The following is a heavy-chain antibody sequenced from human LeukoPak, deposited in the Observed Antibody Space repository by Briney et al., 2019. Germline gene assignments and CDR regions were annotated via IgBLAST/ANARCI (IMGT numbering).Heavy chain of an antibody. Sequence: GGSLRLSCSASGFTFSYYYMSWIRQAPGKGLEWVSYISSSGSTIYYADSVKGRFTISRDNSKNTLYLQMNSLRDEDMAVYYCARRMITFGGVIVNDYWGQGTLVTVSS. CDR1: GFTFSYYY. V-gene: IGHV3-11*04. CDR3: ARRMITFGGVIVNDY. J-gene: IGHJ4*02. CDR2: ISSSGSTI. D-gene: IGHD3-16*02.